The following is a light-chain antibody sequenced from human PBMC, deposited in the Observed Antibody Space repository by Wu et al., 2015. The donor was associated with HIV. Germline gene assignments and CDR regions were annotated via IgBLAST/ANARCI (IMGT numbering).Light chain of an antibody. CDR1: QSVSSSY. CDR3: QQRSNWPPIFT. J-gene: IGKJ3*01. Sequence: EIVLTQSPGTLSLSPGERATLSCRASQSVSSSYLAWYHQKPGQAPRLLIYGASSRATGIPDRFSGSGSGTDFTLTISRLEPEDFAVYYCQQRSNWPPIFTFGPGTKVDIK. V-gene: IGKV3D-20*02. CDR2: GAS.